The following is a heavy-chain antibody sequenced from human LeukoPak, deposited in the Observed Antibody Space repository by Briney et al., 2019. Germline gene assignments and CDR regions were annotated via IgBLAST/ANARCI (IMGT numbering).Heavy chain of an antibody. CDR1: GFTFDDYA. CDR2: ISSSGTTI. J-gene: IGHJ4*02. D-gene: IGHD3-22*01. V-gene: IGHV3-48*03. CDR3: ARVRGYYYDSSTYYPGAFDY. Sequence: GGSLRLSCAASGFTFDDYAMHWVRQAPGKGLEWVSYISSSGTTIYYADSVKGQFTISRDNAKNSLYLQMNSLRAEDTAVYYCARVRGYYYDSSTYYPGAFDYWGQGTLVTVSS.